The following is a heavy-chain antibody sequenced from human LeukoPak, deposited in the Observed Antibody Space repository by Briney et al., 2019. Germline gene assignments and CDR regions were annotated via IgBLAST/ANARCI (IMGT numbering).Heavy chain of an antibody. CDR1: GGSFSGYY. CDR3: ARVHTPMVGHAFDI. D-gene: IGHD5-18*01. Sequence: SSETLSLTCAVYGGSFSGYYWSWIRQPPGKGLEWIGEINHSGSTNYNPSLKSRVTMSVDTSNNQFSLKLNSVTAADTAVYYCARVHTPMVGHAFDIWGQGTMVTVSS. V-gene: IGHV4-34*01. CDR2: INHSGST. J-gene: IGHJ3*02.